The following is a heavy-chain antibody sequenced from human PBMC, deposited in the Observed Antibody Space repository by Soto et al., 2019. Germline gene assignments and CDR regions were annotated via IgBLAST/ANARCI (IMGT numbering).Heavy chain of an antibody. CDR3: AHRLPGPSGYDV. CDR1: GFSLTSGVVG. J-gene: IGHJ6*02. D-gene: IGHD6-13*01. V-gene: IGHV2-5*01. CDR2: IYWNDEQ. Sequence: QITLKESGPTLVKPTQTLTLTCTFSGFSLTSGVVGVGWIRQPPGEALEWLALIYWNDEQYYNPSLRNRLTITRDTSKHQVVLTMTTMDPVDTATYYCAHRLPGPSGYDVWGQGTRVTVSS.